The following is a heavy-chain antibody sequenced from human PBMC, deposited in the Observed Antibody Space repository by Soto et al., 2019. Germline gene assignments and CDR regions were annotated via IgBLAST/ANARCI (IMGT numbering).Heavy chain of an antibody. Sequence: ASVKVSCKASGYTFTGYYMHWVRQAPGQGLEWMGWINPYSDDTNYAQKFQGWVTMTRDTSISTAYMELSRLRSDDTAVYYCARDRSACVAGIAGKDDWGRGTTVTVSS. CDR3: ARDRSACVAGIAGKDD. CDR2: INPYSDDT. J-gene: IGHJ6*01. D-gene: IGHD6-19*01. CDR1: GYTFTGYY. V-gene: IGHV1-2*04.